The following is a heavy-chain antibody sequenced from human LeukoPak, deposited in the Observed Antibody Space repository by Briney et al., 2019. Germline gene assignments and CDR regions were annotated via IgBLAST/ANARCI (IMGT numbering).Heavy chain of an antibody. CDR1: GFTVSSNY. Sequence: GGSLRLSCAASGFTVSSNYMSWVRQAPGKGLEWVSVIYSGGSTYYADSVKGRFTISRDNSKNTLYLQMNSLRAEDTAAYYCASHPGYSSGWVDYWGQGTLVTVSP. CDR3: ASHPGYSSGWVDY. CDR2: IYSGGST. J-gene: IGHJ4*02. D-gene: IGHD6-19*01. V-gene: IGHV3-66*04.